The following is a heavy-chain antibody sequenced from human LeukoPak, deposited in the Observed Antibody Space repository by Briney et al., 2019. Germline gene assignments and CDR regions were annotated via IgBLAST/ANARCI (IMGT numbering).Heavy chain of an antibody. V-gene: IGHV1-46*01. Sequence: ASVKVSCKASVYTLTRYYMHWVRPAPGQGREWMGIINPSGGSTSYAQKFQGRVTMTRDTSTSTVYMELSSLRSEDTAVYYCARAQGIVVVTATLGIWGQGTLVTVSS. CDR3: ARAQGIVVVTATLGI. CDR1: VYTLTRYY. J-gene: IGHJ4*02. CDR2: INPSGGST. D-gene: IGHD2-21*02.